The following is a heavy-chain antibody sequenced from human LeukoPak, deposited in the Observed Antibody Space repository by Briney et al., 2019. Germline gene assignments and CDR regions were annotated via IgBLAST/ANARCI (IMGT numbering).Heavy chain of an antibody. J-gene: IGHJ5*02. CDR3: ERDASPYCSGGSCYPNWFDP. D-gene: IGHD2-15*01. CDR2: ISAYNGNT. V-gene: IGHV1-18*01. CDR1: GYTFTIYC. Sequence: GASVKVSCEASGYTFTIYCISCVRQARGQAREGMGWISAYNGNTNYAQKLQGRVTMTTGTSTSTAYMELRSLSSDDTAVYYCERDASPYCSGGSCYPNWFDPWGQGTLVTVSS.